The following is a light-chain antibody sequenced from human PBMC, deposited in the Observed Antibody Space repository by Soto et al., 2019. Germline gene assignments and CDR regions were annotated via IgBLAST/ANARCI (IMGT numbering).Light chain of an antibody. CDR3: CSYAGDTTFFV. Sequence: QSALTQPASMSGSPGQSITISCTGTSSDVGSYYPVSWFQQHPGKAPKLIIYEVNKRPSGVSDRFSGSKSGNTASLTISGLQAADEAAYYCCSYAGDTTFFVFGTGTQLTVL. CDR1: SSDVGSYYP. J-gene: IGLJ1*01. CDR2: EVN. V-gene: IGLV2-23*02.